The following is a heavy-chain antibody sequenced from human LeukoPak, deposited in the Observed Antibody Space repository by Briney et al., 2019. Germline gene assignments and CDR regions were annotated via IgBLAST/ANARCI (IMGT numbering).Heavy chain of an antibody. Sequence: ASVEVSCKASGFTFTGHYMHWVRQAPGQGLEWMGWINGNSGATNYARNFQDRVTLTRGTSISTVYMELSRLRIDDTAVYYCARDFSWGVDYWGQGTLVTVSS. D-gene: IGHD3-10*01. J-gene: IGHJ4*02. CDR1: GFTFTGHY. CDR2: INGNSGAT. CDR3: ARDFSWGVDY. V-gene: IGHV1-2*02.